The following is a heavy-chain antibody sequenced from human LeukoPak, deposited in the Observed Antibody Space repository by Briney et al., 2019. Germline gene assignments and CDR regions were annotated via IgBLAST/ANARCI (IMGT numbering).Heavy chain of an antibody. CDR3: AKDGDGSGSYFDY. J-gene: IGHJ4*02. D-gene: IGHD3-10*01. CDR2: ISYDGSNK. V-gene: IGHV3-30*18. CDR1: GFIFSDSS. Sequence: GGSLRLSCEASGFIFSDSSMNWVRQAPGKGLEWVAVISYDGSNKYYADSVKGRFTISRDNSKNTLYLQMNSLRAEDTAVYYCAKDGDGSGSYFDYWGQGTLVTVSS.